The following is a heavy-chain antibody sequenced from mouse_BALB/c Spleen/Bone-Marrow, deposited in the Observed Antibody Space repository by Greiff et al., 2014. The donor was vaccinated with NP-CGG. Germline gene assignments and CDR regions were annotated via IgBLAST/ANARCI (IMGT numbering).Heavy chain of an antibody. CDR2: IYPGDGDT. D-gene: IGHD4-1*01. J-gene: IGHJ2*01. CDR1: GYAFSSYW. CDR3: ARGGGLTGYYFDY. Sequence: LVESGAELVRPGSSVKISCKASGYAFSSYWMNWVKQRPGQGLEWIGQIYPGDGDTNYNGNFKDKATLTTDKSSTTAYMQLSSLTSEDSAVYFCARGGGLTGYYFDYWGQGTTLTVSS. V-gene: IGHV1-80*01.